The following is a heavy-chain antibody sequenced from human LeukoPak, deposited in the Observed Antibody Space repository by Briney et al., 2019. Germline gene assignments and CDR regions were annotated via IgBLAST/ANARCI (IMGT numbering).Heavy chain of an antibody. J-gene: IGHJ4*02. Sequence: GGSLRLSCAASGFTFSNYGMSWVRQAPGKGLEWVSGIGVSGTTTYYADSVKGRFTISRDNSKNTLYRQMNSLRLEDTAVYYCARRAGSYSHSYDYWGQGTLVTVSS. CDR1: GFTFSNYG. D-gene: IGHD2-15*01. CDR2: IGVSGTTT. CDR3: ARRAGSYSHSYDY. V-gene: IGHV3-23*01.